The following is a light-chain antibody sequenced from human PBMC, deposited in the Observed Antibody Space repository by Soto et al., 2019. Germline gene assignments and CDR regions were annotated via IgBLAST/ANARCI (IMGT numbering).Light chain of an antibody. CDR3: QSYDSSLSAWV. J-gene: IGLJ3*02. CDR1: SSNTGAGYD. Sequence: QSVLTQSPSVSGAPGQRVTISCTGSSSNTGAGYDVHWYQQVPGTAPKLLIYNNRNRPSGVPDRFSGSKSGTSASLAITGLQAEDEADYYCQSYDSSLSAWVFGGGTKLTVL. V-gene: IGLV1-40*01. CDR2: NNR.